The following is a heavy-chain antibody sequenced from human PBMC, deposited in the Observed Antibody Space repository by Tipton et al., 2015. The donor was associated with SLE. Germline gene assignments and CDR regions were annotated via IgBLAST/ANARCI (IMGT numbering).Heavy chain of an antibody. V-gene: IGHV3-74*01. J-gene: IGHJ5*02. CDR3: VRDSQLLGNWFGP. D-gene: IGHD2-2*01. Sequence: GSLRLSCAASGFTFSSYWMHWVRQAPGQGLVWASRIKNDGSTTAYADSVKGRFTISRDNAKNTLYLQMNSLRAEDTAVYYCVRDSQLLGNWFGPWGQGTLVTVSS. CDR2: IKNDGSTT. CDR1: GFTFSSYW.